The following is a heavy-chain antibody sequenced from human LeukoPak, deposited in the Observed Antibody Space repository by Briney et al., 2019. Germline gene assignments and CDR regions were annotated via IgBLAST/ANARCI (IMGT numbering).Heavy chain of an antibody. V-gene: IGHV3-30*03. D-gene: IGHD1-1*01. Sequence: GGSPRLSCAASGFTFSSYGMHWVRQAPGKGLEWVAVISYDGSNKYYADSVKGRFTISRDNAKNSLYLQMNSLRAEDTAVYYCARAPYNWNGLYYYYYYGMDVWGQGTTVTVSS. CDR2: ISYDGSNK. CDR3: ARAPYNWNGLYYYYYYGMDV. J-gene: IGHJ6*02. CDR1: GFTFSSYG.